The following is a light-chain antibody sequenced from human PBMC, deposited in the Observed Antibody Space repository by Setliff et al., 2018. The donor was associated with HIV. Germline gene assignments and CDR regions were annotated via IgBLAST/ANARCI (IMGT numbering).Light chain of an antibody. Sequence: QSVLTQPPSASESPGPSVTISCTATSSDVGGYNFVSWDQHHPGNAPKLMIYDVSKRPSGVPDRFPGSKSGNTASLTVSGLQAEDEADYYCSSYAGSSCYVVGTGTKVTVL. V-gene: IGLV2-8*01. CDR1: SSDVGGYNF. J-gene: IGLJ1*01. CDR3: SSYAGSSCYV. CDR2: DVS.